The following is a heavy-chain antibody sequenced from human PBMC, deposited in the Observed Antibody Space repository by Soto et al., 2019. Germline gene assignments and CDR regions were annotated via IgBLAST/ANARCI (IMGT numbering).Heavy chain of an antibody. CDR3: ARGDYYDSSGHSLGGYFDL. J-gene: IGHJ2*01. D-gene: IGHD3-22*01. V-gene: IGHV1-69*12. Sequence: QVQLVQSGAEVKKPGSSVKVSCKASGGTFSSYAISWVRQAPGQGLEWMGGIIPIFGTANYAQKFQGRVTLTVAESTSTAYMELSSLRSEDTVVYYCARGDYYDSSGHSLGGYFDLWGRGTLVTVSS. CDR2: IIPIFGTA. CDR1: GGTFSSYA.